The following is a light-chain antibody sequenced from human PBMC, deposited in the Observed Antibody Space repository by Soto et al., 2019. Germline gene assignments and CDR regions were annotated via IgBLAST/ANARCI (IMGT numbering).Light chain of an antibody. CDR2: GTS. CDR3: QQYDGSPVS. Sequence: DIVLMQSPGTLSFTPGETAILSCRASHSVTRAYLACYQQKAAHAPSLLIFGTSSRATGIPDRFSGSGSGTDCSLSISRLEPEDFAVYYCQQYDGSPVSFGGGTKVDIK. J-gene: IGKJ4*01. V-gene: IGKV3-20*01. CDR1: HSVTRAY.